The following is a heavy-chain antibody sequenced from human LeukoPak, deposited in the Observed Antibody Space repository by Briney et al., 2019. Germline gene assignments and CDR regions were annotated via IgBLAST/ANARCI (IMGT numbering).Heavy chain of an antibody. J-gene: IGHJ4*02. CDR2: ISSNGGTT. Sequence: PGGSLRLSCSASGFTFSSYAMHWVRQAPGKGLEYVSAISSNGGTTYYADSVKGRFTISRDNAKNSLFLQMNSLRAEDTALYYCARFGYGGKVDYWGQGTLVTVSS. V-gene: IGHV3-64*04. D-gene: IGHD4-23*01. CDR1: GFTFSSYA. CDR3: ARFGYGGKVDY.